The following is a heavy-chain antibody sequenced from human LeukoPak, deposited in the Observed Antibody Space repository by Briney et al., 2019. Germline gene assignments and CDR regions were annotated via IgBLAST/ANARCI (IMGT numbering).Heavy chain of an antibody. CDR2: IYHSGST. Sequence: SETLSLTCAVSGYSISSGYYWGWIRPPPGKGLEWIGSIYHSGSTYYNPSLKSRVTISVDTSKNQFSLQLSSVTAADTAVYYCARADYGDFFDYWGQGTLVTVSS. J-gene: IGHJ4*02. V-gene: IGHV4-38-2*01. D-gene: IGHD4-17*01. CDR1: GYSISSGYY. CDR3: ARADYGDFFDY.